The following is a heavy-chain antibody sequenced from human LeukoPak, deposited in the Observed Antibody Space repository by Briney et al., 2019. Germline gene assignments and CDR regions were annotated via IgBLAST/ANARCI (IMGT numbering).Heavy chain of an antibody. CDR2: ITSGGGST. CDR1: GFTFSGYA. Sequence: GGSLRLSCAASGFTFSGYAMSWVRQAPGKGLKWVSGITSGGGSTYLADSVKGRFTISRDNSKNTLYLQMNSLRAEDTGVYYCAKTIGSSGWLYHGMDAWGQGTTVTVSS. CDR3: AKTIGSSGWLYHGMDA. J-gene: IGHJ6*02. D-gene: IGHD6-19*01. V-gene: IGHV3-23*01.